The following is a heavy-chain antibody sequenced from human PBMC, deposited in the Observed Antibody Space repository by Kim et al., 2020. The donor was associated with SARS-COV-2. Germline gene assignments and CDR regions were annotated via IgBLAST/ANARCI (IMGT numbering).Heavy chain of an antibody. CDR3: ARGGRGCSGGSCYSRYNWFDP. CDR2: INHSGST. D-gene: IGHD2-15*01. J-gene: IGHJ5*02. CDR1: GGSFSGYY. V-gene: IGHV4-34*01. Sequence: SETLSLTCAVYGGSFSGYYWSWIRQPPGKGLEWIGEINHSGSTNYNPSLKSRVTISVDTSKNQFSLKLRSVTAADTAVYYCARGGRGCSGGSCYSRYNWFDPWGQGTLVTVSS.